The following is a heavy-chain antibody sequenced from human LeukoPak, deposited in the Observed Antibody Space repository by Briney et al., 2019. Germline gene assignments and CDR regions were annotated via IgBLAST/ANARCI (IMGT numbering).Heavy chain of an antibody. CDR1: GGSISGFY. Sequence: SETLSLTFTVSGGSISGFYWSGIRQPPGKGLEWIGYIYYSGSTNYNPSLKSRVTISVDTSKNQFSLKLSSVTAADTAVYYCTRDQDYVFDYWGQGTLVTVSS. CDR3: TRDQDYVFDY. CDR2: IYYSGST. J-gene: IGHJ4*02. V-gene: IGHV4-59*01. D-gene: IGHD4-17*01.